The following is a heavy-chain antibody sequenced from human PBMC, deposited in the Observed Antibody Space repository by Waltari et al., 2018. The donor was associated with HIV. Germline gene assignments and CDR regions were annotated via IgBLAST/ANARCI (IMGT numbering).Heavy chain of an antibody. V-gene: IGHV1-24*01. D-gene: IGHD3-10*01. CDR1: GHTLSELS. CDR2: FDPEDDET. J-gene: IGHJ6*02. CDR3: ATDFSGMVRAYSYYSLDV. Sequence: QVQLVQSGAEVKQPGASVQVSGKVSGHTLSELSIPWLRQVPGKGIEWMGNFDPEDDETIYAQKFQGRVTMTEDTSSDTAYMELSSLTSGDTAVYYCATDFSGMVRAYSYYSLDVWGQGTTVTVSS.